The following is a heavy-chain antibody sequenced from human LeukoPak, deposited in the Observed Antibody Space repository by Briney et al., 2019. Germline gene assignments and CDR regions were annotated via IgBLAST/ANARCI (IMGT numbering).Heavy chain of an antibody. CDR2: IYYSGST. Sequence: SETLSLTCTVSGGSISSYYWSRIRQPPGKGLEWIGYIYYSGSTNYNPSLKSRVTISVDTSKNQFSLKLSSVTAADTAVYYCARAGDTYYYGSGSYAFDIWGQGTMVTVSS. J-gene: IGHJ3*02. V-gene: IGHV4-59*01. CDR3: ARAGDTYYYGSGSYAFDI. D-gene: IGHD3-10*01. CDR1: GGSISSYY.